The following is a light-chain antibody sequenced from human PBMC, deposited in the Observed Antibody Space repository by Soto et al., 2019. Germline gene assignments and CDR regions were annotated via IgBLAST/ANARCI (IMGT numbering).Light chain of an antibody. J-gene: IGLJ2*01. Sequence: QSVLTQSPSASASLGASVKLTCTLSSGHSRYGIAWHQQQPEKGPRFLMKVNSDGGHNKGDGIPDRFSGSSSGAERYLTISSLQSEAEADYYCQTWGAGIQVFGGGTKLTVL. CDR1: SGHSRYG. CDR3: QTWGAGIQV. CDR2: VNSDGGH. V-gene: IGLV4-69*01.